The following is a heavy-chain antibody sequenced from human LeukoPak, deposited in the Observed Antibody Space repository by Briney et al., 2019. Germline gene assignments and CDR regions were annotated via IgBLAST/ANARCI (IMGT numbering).Heavy chain of an antibody. D-gene: IGHD3-22*01. Sequence: PAASVKVSCKASGYTFTSYGISWVRQAPGQGLEWMGWISAYNGNTNYAQKLQGRVTMTTDTSTSTAYMELRSLRSDDTAVYYCARASKSITMIVVPIYYWGQGTLVTVSS. CDR1: GYTFTSYG. V-gene: IGHV1-18*01. CDR2: ISAYNGNT. J-gene: IGHJ4*02. CDR3: ARASKSITMIVVPIYY.